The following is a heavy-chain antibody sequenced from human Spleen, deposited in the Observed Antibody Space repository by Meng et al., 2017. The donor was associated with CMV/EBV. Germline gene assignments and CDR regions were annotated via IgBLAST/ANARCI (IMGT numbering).Heavy chain of an antibody. CDR2: IYNSGST. J-gene: IGHJ2*01. CDR3: ARGQKGYFDL. Sequence: VQLLESGPGLVNLSQTLSLTRTVSGGSISSSYYYWRWIRTPPGKGLAWSRHIYNSGSTYYKPYLKCRITISVDTSKNQFSLKLSSVTAADTAVYYCARGQKGYFDLWGRGALVTVSS. CDR1: GGSISSSYYY. V-gene: IGHV4-30-4*01.